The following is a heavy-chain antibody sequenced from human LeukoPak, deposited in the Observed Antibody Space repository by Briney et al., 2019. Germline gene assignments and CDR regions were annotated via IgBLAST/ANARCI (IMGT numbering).Heavy chain of an antibody. Sequence: GGSLRLSCAASGFTFSSYAMSWVRQAPGKGLEWVSAISGSGGSTYYADSVKGRFTISRDNSKNTLYLQMNSLRAEDTAVYYCAKVGGIFGVVMGYFDYWGQGTLVTVSS. D-gene: IGHD3-3*02. J-gene: IGHJ4*02. CDR1: GFTFSSYA. CDR2: ISGSGGST. V-gene: IGHV3-23*01. CDR3: AKVGGIFGVVMGYFDY.